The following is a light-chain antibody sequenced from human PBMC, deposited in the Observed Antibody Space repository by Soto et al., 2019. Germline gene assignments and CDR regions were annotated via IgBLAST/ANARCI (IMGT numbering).Light chain of an antibody. CDR2: DTT. CDR3: LLSYTRARHVV. V-gene: IGLV7-46*01. Sequence: QSALTQEPSLTVSPGGTVTLTCGSSTGAVTSGHYPYWFQQKPGQAPRTLIYDTTKKHSWTPARFSGSLLGGKAALTLTGAQPEDEAEYYCLLSYTRARHVVFGGGTKLTVL. CDR1: TGAVTSGHY. J-gene: IGLJ2*01.